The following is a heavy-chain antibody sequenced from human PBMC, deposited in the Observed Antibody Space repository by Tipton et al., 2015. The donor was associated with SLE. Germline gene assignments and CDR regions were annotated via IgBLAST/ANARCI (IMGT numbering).Heavy chain of an antibody. V-gene: IGHV4-59*01. CDR3: ARGGDYGDNGFGY. D-gene: IGHD4-17*01. Sequence: GLVKPSETLSLTCTVSGGTISPFSWTWIRQPPGKGLEWIGLVYYTGSTNYNPSLKSRVTMSVDTSKSQFSLKLSSVTAADTAVYFCARGGDYGDNGFGYWGQGTLVTVSP. CDR2: VYYTGST. J-gene: IGHJ4*02. CDR1: GGTISPFS.